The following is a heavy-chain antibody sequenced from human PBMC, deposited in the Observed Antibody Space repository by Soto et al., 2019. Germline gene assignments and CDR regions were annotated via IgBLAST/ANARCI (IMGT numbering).Heavy chain of an antibody. V-gene: IGHV3-15*01. J-gene: IGHJ4*02. Sequence: GGSLRLSCAASGFTFSNAWMSWVRQAPGKGLEWVGRIKSKTDGGTTDYAAPVKGRFTISRDDSKNTLYLQMNSLKTEDTAVYYCTTDHWRYCSGGSCYALDYWGQGTLVTVSS. D-gene: IGHD2-15*01. CDR3: TTDHWRYCSGGSCYALDY. CDR1: GFTFSNAW. CDR2: IKSKTDGGTT.